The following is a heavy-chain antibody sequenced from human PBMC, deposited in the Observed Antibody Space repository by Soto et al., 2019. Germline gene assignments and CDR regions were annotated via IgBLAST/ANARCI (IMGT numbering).Heavy chain of an antibody. CDR3: ATSYDSGFDP. CDR1: GYPFSKYG. D-gene: IGHD5-12*01. V-gene: IGHV1-18*04. CDR2: IKPDNGDT. J-gene: IGHJ5*02. Sequence: QLQLVQSGAEVERPGASVRVSCKAYGYPFSKYGISWIRQAPGQGREWMGWIKPDNGDTNYAQKFQGRVTMTTDTASNTAYMELSSLRSADTAVYYCATSYDSGFDPWGQGTLVSVSS.